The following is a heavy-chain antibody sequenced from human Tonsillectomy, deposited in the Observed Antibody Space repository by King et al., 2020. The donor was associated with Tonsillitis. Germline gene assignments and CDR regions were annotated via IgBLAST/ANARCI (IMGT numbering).Heavy chain of an antibody. Sequence: VQLVESGGGLVQPGGSLRLSCAASGFTFSSYSMNWVRQAPGKGLECISYISSSSSTISYTDSVKGRFTISRDNAKNSLYLQMNTLRAEDTAVYYCARDQANYDFWSGYYPNFYGMDVWGQGPTVTVSS. J-gene: IGHJ6*02. CDR1: GFTFSSYS. V-gene: IGHV3-48*04. CDR2: ISSSSSTI. CDR3: ARDQANYDFWSGYYPNFYGMDV. D-gene: IGHD3-3*01.